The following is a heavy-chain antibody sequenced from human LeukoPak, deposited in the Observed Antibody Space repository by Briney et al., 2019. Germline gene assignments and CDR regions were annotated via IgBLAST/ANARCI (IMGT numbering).Heavy chain of an antibody. J-gene: IGHJ1*01. V-gene: IGHV3-48*01. CDR1: GFTFSSYS. CDR2: ISSSSSTI. Sequence: PGGSLRLSCAASGFTFSSYSMNWVRQAPGKGLEWVSYISSSSSTIYYADSVKGRFTISRDNAKNSLYLQMNSLRAEDTAVYYCAKDKFQGYFQHWGQGTLVTVSS. CDR3: AKDKFQGYFQH.